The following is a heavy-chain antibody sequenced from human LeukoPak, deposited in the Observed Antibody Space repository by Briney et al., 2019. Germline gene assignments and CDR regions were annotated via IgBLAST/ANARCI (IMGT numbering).Heavy chain of an antibody. J-gene: IGHJ3*01. CDR3: AGDRYDVGVGFDF. V-gene: IGHV1-18*01. D-gene: IGHD3-9*01. CDR2: IRVHNGDT. CDR1: GYMFAVFG. Sequence: ASVKVSCKASGYMFAVFGITWVRQAPGQGLEWMGSIRVHNGDTNYAQKFQGRLTMTTDTSATTAYMELRSLKSDDTAVYYCAGDRYDVGVGFDFWGQGTMVTVSS.